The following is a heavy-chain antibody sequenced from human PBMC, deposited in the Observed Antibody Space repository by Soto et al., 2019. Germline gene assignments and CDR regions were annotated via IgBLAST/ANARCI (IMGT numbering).Heavy chain of an antibody. J-gene: IGHJ4*02. CDR3: AKSHDTSAYYLSIDS. CDR1: GGTFSSYA. V-gene: IGHV1-69*13. CDR2: IIPIFGTA. D-gene: IGHD3-22*01. Sequence: GASVKVSCKASGGTFSSYAISWVRQAPGQGLEWMGGIIPIFGTANYAQKFQGRVTITADESTSTAYMELSSLRSDDTAVYYCAKSHDTSAYYLSIDSWGQGTQVTVSS.